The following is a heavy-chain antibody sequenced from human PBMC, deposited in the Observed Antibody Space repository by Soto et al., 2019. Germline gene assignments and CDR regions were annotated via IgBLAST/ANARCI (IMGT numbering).Heavy chain of an antibody. D-gene: IGHD3-10*01. CDR2: IYYSGST. CDR1: GGSISSSSYY. CDR3: AGGPLWFGELYPFGNWFDP. J-gene: IGHJ5*02. V-gene: IGHV4-39*01. Sequence: SETLSLTCTVSGGSISSSSYYWGWIRQPPGKGLEWIGSIYYSGSTYYNPSLKSRVTISVDTSKNQFSLKLSSVTAADTAVYYCAGGPLWFGELYPFGNWFDPWGQGTLVTVSS.